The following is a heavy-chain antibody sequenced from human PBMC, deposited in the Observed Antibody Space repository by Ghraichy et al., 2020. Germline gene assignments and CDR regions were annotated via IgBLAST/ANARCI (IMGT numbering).Heavy chain of an antibody. Sequence: ASVKVSCKASGYTFTSSGTSWVPQAPGQVLEWMGWISAYNGNTNYAQKLQGRVTMTTDTSTSTAYMELRSLRSDDTAVYYCARFIRSGWYYFDYWGQGTLVTVSS. V-gene: IGHV1-18*01. D-gene: IGHD6-19*01. J-gene: IGHJ4*02. CDR2: ISAYNGNT. CDR3: ARFIRSGWYYFDY. CDR1: GYTFTSSG.